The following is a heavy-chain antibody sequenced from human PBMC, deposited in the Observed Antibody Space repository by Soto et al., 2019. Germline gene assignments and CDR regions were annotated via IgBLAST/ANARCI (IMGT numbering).Heavy chain of an antibody. J-gene: IGHJ4*02. CDR3: ARGLVAAAGTDFDY. V-gene: IGHV3-30-3*01. CDR2: MSYGGSSK. Sequence: PGGSLRLSCAASGFTSSSYAIHWVRQAPGKGLEWVAVMSYGGSSKYYADSVRGRFTVSRDNSKNTLYLQMNGLGAEDTAVYYCARGLVAAAGTDFDYWGQGTLVTVSS. D-gene: IGHD6-13*01. CDR1: GFTSSSYA.